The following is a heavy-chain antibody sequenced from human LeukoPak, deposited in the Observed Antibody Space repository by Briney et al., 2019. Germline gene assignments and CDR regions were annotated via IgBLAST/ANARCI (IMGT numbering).Heavy chain of an antibody. V-gene: IGHV3-74*01. J-gene: IGHJ4*02. Sequence: GGSLRLSCAASGSTFSSYWMHWVRQAPGKGLVWVSRINSDGSSTSYADSVKGRFTISRDNAKNTLYLQMNSLRAEDTAVYYCAKGYCSGGSCPSAPFYFDYWGQGTLVTVSS. CDR3: AKGYCSGGSCPSAPFYFDY. CDR1: GSTFSSYW. CDR2: INSDGSST. D-gene: IGHD2-15*01.